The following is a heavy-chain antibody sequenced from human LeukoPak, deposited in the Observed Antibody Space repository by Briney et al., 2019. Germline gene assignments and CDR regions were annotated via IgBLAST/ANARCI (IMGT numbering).Heavy chain of an antibody. CDR1: GFTFSSYS. CDR3: ARDGAIVGATGAFDI. V-gene: IGHV3-48*01. Sequence: GGSLRLSCAASGFTFSSYSMNWVRQAPGKGLEWVSYISSSSSTIYYADSVKGRFTISRDNAKNSLYLQMNSLRAEDTAVYYCARDGAIVGATGAFDIWGQGTMVTVSS. D-gene: IGHD1-26*01. CDR2: ISSSSSTI. J-gene: IGHJ3*02.